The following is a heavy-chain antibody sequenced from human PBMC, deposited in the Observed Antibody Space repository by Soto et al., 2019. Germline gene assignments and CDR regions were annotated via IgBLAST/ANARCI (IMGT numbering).Heavy chain of an antibody. CDR3: ARGSARMYYYHSSGYSPVNY. CDR2: IIPIFGTA. CDR1: GRPLRAYA. D-gene: IGHD3-22*01. Sequence: VRGSFTPSGRPLRAYAIIWVRNAPGVRLGWVGGIIPIFGTANYAQKFQGRVTITADESTSTAYMELSSLRSEDTAVYYCARGSARMYYYHSSGYSPVNYWGQGTLVTVSS. J-gene: IGHJ4*02. V-gene: IGHV1-69*13.